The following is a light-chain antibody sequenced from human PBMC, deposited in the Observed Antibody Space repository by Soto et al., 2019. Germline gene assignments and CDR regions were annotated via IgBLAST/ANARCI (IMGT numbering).Light chain of an antibody. CDR1: SGHSTYA. Sequence: QLVLTQSPSASAPLGASVKLTCTLSSGHSTYAIAWHQQQSEKGPRFLMKINSDGSHSKGDGIFDRFSGSSSGAERHLTISSLQSEDEADYYCQSWGTGIQVFGGGTKLTVL. CDR2: INSDGSH. J-gene: IGLJ3*02. V-gene: IGLV4-69*01. CDR3: QSWGTGIQV.